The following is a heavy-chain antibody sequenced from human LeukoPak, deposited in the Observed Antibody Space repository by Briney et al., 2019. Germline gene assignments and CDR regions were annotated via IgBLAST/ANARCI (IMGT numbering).Heavy chain of an antibody. V-gene: IGHV1-2*06. CDR2: INPNSGGT. J-gene: IGHJ6*02. CDR1: GYTFTGYY. Sequence: ASVTVSCKAYGYTFTGYYMHWVRQAPGQGLEWMGRINPNSGGTNYAQKFQGRVTMTRDTSISTAYMELSRLRSDDTAVYYCARVSLKRDYYYYYGMDVWGQGTTVTVSS. CDR3: ARVSLKRDYYYYYGMDV.